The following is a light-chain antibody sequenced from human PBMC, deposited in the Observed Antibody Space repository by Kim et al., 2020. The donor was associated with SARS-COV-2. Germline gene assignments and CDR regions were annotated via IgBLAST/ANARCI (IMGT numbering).Light chain of an antibody. CDR1: QDISNY. CDR3: QQYNSYPIT. J-gene: IGKJ5*01. Sequence: DIQMTQSPSSLSASIGDRVTITCRTSQDISNYLAWFQQRPEKAPKFLISGASSLQSGVPSRFSGSGSGTEFTLTISSLQPEDFATYYCQQYNSYPITFGQGTKLEIK. V-gene: IGKV1-16*01. CDR2: GAS.